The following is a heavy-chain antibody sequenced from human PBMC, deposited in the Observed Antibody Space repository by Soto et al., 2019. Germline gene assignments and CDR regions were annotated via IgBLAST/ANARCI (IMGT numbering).Heavy chain of an antibody. D-gene: IGHD3-22*01. CDR1: GGTFSSYA. CDR3: ARDRAYRYYDSSGYYQDLPI. J-gene: IGHJ3*02. CDR2: IIPIFGTA. Sequence: WASVKVSCKASGGTFSSYAISWVRQALGQGLEWMGGIIPIFGTANYAQKFQGRVTITADESTSTAYMELSSLRSEDTAVYYCARDRAYRYYDSSGYYQDLPIWGQGTMVTVSS. V-gene: IGHV1-69*13.